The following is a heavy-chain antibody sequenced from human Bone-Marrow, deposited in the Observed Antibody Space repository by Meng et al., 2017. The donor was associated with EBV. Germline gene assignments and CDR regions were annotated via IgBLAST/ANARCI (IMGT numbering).Heavy chain of an antibody. Sequence: QVQLVESGGGVVQPGRSLRLSCSASGFTFSSYAMHWVRQAPGKGLAWVTVISIDGRDKHYADSVKGRFTISRDNSKNTLYLQMSSLRGEDTAVYYCARDIAASADYYFDYWGQGTLVTVSS. CDR1: GFTFSSYA. J-gene: IGHJ4*02. V-gene: IGHV3-30*04. CDR3: ARDIAASADYYFDY. CDR2: ISIDGRDK. D-gene: IGHD6-13*01.